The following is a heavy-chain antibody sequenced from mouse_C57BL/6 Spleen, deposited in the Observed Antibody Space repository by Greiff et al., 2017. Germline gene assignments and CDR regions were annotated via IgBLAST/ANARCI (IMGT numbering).Heavy chain of an antibody. V-gene: IGHV1-82*01. D-gene: IGHD2-4*01. J-gene: IGHJ2*01. Sequence: VKLQQSGPELVKPGASVKISCKASGYAFSSSWMNWVKQRPGKGLECIGRIYPGDGDTTYNGKFKGKATLTADKASSTAYMQRSSLTSEDSAVYFCERGDYPDYWRQGTTLTVSS. CDR3: ERGDYPDY. CDR1: GYAFSSSW. CDR2: IYPGDGDT.